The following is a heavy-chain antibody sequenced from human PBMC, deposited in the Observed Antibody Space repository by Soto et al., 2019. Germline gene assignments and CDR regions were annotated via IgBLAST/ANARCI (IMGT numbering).Heavy chain of an antibody. CDR1: GFTFSSYA. CDR2: ISANGGST. D-gene: IGHD7-27*01. Sequence: EVQLLESGGGLVQPGGSLRLSCVASGFTFSSYAMSWVRKAPGKGLEWVSAISANGGSTYYADSVKGRVTISRDNSKNTLYLQMNSLRAEDTAVYYCANGGTGEGYFDTWGQGTQVTVSS. V-gene: IGHV3-23*01. J-gene: IGHJ4*02. CDR3: ANGGTGEGYFDT.